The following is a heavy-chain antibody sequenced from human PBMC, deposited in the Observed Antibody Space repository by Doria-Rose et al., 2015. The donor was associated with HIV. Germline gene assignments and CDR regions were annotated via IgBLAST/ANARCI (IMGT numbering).Heavy chain of an antibody. CDR3: ARGLLRGGWNDVDYYYGMDV. Sequence: QVQLQESDAGLVKPSETLSLTCAVFGGSFSGYYWGWIRQPPGKGLEWLGEINHSGSTNYKTYLKSRVTISLDTSKNLFSLKLSSVTAADTAVYYCARGLLRGGWNDVDYYYGMDVWGQGTTVTVSS. CDR1: GGSFSGYY. J-gene: IGHJ6*02. D-gene: IGHD1-1*01. CDR2: INHSGST. V-gene: IGHV4-34*01.